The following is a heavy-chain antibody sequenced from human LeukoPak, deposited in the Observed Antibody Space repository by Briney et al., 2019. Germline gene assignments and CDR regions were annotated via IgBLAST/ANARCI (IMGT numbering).Heavy chain of an antibody. CDR1: GFIFSNFA. Sequence: PGGSLRLSCAASGFIFSNFAMHWVRQAPGKGLEWVALISYDGSHTYYADSMKGRFTISRDNSRNVLYLQMTSLSGDDSAVYYCAREEQELGRDYYMDVWGKGTTVTVSS. V-gene: IGHV3-30*01. D-gene: IGHD6-13*01. CDR2: ISYDGSHT. CDR3: AREEQELGRDYYMDV. J-gene: IGHJ6*03.